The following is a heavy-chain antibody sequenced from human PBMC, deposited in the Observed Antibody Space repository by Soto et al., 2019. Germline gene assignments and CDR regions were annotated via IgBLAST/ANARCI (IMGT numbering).Heavy chain of an antibody. V-gene: IGHV4-59*08. CDR3: ARHGDRRYGFDM. D-gene: IGHD2-21*01. Sequence: QVQLQESGPGLVKPSETLSLTCTVSGDSITSYHWSWIRQPPGKGLEWIGCIYHSGSTNSTPSVKGRRTLSVDNSKRQVSLRLSSVTVSDTAVFYCARHGDRRYGFDMWGKGTVVTVAS. J-gene: IGHJ3*02. CDR1: GDSITSYH. CDR2: IYHSGST.